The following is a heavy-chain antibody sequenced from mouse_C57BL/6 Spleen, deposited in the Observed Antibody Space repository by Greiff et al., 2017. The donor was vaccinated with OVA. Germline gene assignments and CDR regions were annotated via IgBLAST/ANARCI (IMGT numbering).Heavy chain of an antibody. V-gene: IGHV5-17*01. CDR2: ISSGSSTI. J-gene: IGHJ4*01. CDR3: ARAYYSIYYAMDY. CDR1: GFTFSDYG. D-gene: IGHD2-5*01. Sequence: VQLKESGGGLVKPGGSLKLSCAASGFTFSDYGMHWVRQAPEKGLEWVAYISSGSSTIYYADTVKGRFTISRDNAKNTLFLQMTSLRSEDTAMYYCARAYYSIYYAMDYWGQGTSVTVSS.